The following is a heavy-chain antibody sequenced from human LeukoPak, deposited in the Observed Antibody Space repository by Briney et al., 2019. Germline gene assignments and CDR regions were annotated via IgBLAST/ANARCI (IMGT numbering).Heavy chain of an antibody. V-gene: IGHV3-53*01. J-gene: IGHJ4*02. CDR2: IYSGGST. Sequence: GGSLRLSCAASGFTFSSYSMNWVRQAPGKGLEWVSVIYSGGSTYYADSVKGRFTISRDNSKNTLYLQMNSLRAEDTAVYYCARVPSGYYGYYFDYWGQGTLVTVSS. D-gene: IGHD3-3*01. CDR1: GFTFSSYS. CDR3: ARVPSGYYGYYFDY.